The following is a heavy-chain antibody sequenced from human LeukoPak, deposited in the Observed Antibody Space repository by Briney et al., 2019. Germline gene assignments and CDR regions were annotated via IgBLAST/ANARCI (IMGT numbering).Heavy chain of an antibody. V-gene: IGHV1-2*02. CDR1: GYTFTGYY. J-gene: IGHJ4*02. Sequence: GASVRVSCKASGYTFTGYYMHWVRQAPGQGLEWMGWINPNSGGTNYAQKFQGRVTMTRDTSISTAYMELSRLRSDDTAVYYCARDLLTAAGGGYWGQGTLVTVSS. D-gene: IGHD6-13*01. CDR3: ARDLLTAAGGGY. CDR2: INPNSGGT.